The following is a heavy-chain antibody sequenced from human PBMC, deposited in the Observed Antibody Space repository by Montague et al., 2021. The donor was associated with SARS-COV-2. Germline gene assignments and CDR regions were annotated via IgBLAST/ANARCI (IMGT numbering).Heavy chain of an antibody. CDR3: ARISAWYSSGWSAFDY. D-gene: IGHD6-19*01. CDR1: GFSLSTSGMC. Sequence: PALVTPTQTLTLTCTFSGFSLSTSGMCVSWIRQPPGKALEWLALXDWXDDKYYSTSLKTRLTISKDASKNQVVLTMTNMDPVDTATYYCARISAWYSSGWSAFDYWGQGTLVTVSS. CDR2: XDWXDDK. J-gene: IGHJ4*02. V-gene: IGHV2-70*01.